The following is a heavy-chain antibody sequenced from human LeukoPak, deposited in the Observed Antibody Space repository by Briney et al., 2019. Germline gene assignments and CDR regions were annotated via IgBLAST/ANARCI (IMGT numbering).Heavy chain of an antibody. Sequence: SQTLSLTCTVSGGSISRGGYYWSWIRQPPGKGLEWIGYIYHSGSTYYNPSLRSRVTISVDRSKNQFSLKLSSVTAADTAVYYCARASRRDGFGDWFDPWGQGTLVTVSS. V-gene: IGHV4-30-2*01. CDR3: ARASRRDGFGDWFDP. CDR1: GGSISRGGYY. J-gene: IGHJ5*02. CDR2: IYHSGST. D-gene: IGHD3-16*01.